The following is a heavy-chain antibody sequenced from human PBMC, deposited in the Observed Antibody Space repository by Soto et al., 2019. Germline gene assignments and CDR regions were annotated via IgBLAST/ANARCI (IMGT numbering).Heavy chain of an antibody. J-gene: IGHJ4*02. CDR3: ARDPLPGLERRNYFDY. Sequence: GASVKVSCKASGGTFSSYAISWVRQAPGQGLEWMGGIIPIFGTANYARKFQGRVTITADKSTSTAYMELSSLRSEDTAVYYCARDPLPGLERRNYFDYWGQGTLVTVSS. D-gene: IGHD1-1*01. CDR1: GGTFSSYA. CDR2: IIPIFGTA. V-gene: IGHV1-69*06.